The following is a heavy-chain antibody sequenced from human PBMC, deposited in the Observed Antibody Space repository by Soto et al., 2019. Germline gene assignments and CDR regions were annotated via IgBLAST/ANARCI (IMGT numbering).Heavy chain of an antibody. CDR2: IDPSDSYT. D-gene: IGHD3-10*01. CDR3: VRGTSGSYYHFDY. CDR1: GYSFTSYW. J-gene: IGHJ4*02. Sequence: GESLKISCKGSGYSFTSYWISWVRQMPGKGLEWMGRIDPSDSYTNYSPSFQGHVTISADKSISTAYLQWSSPKASDTAMYYCVRGTSGSYYHFDYWGQGTLVTVSS. V-gene: IGHV5-10-1*01.